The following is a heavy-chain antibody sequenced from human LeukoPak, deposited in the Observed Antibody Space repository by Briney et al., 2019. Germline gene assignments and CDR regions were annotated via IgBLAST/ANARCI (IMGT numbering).Heavy chain of an antibody. CDR2: IYYSGST. CDR1: GGSISSYY. Sequence: SETLSLTCTVSGGSISSYYWSWIRQPPGKGLEWIGYIYYSGSTNYNPSLKSRVTISADTSKNQFSLKLSSVTAADTAVYYCATDQAVSRAFDIWGQGTMVTVSS. J-gene: IGHJ3*02. V-gene: IGHV4-59*01. CDR3: ATDQAVSRAFDI. D-gene: IGHD6-19*01.